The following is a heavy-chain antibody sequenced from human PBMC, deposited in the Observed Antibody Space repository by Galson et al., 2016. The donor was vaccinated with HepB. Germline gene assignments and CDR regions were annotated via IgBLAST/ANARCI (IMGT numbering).Heavy chain of an antibody. D-gene: IGHD2-2*01. CDR3: ATHYQLPDFDY. CDR1: GFTFGSYA. V-gene: IGHV3-23*01. Sequence: SLRLSCAVSGFTFGSYAMSWIRQAPGKGLEWVSAIGGSGESRYYADSVKGRFTVSRDNSRNTLYLHMNSLRAEDTAVYYCATHYQLPDFDYWGQGTLVTVYS. J-gene: IGHJ4*02. CDR2: IGGSGESR.